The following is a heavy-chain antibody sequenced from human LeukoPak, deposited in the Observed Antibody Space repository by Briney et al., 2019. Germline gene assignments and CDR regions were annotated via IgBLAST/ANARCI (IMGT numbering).Heavy chain of an antibody. CDR3: ARTYYDPLTGYYSGGGPFDS. Sequence: SETLSLTCTVSGGSISSGSHYWSWIRQPAGKGLEWIGRIYTSGRTNYNPSLKSRVTISIDMSKKQFSLKLSSVTAADTAVYRCARTYYDPLTGYYSGGGPFDSWGQGTLVTVSS. D-gene: IGHD3-9*01. V-gene: IGHV4-61*02. CDR1: GGSISSGSHY. CDR2: IYTSGRT. J-gene: IGHJ4*02.